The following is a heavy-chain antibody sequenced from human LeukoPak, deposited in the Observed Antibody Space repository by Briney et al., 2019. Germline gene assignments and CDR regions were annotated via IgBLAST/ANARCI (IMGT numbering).Heavy chain of an antibody. J-gene: IGHJ4*02. D-gene: IGHD6-13*01. Sequence: GGSLRLSCAASGFTFSSYSMNWVRQAPGKGLEWVSSISSSSSYIYYADSVKGRFTISRDNAKNSLYLQMNSLRAEDTAVYYCARDLRAAAQFDYWGQGTLVTVSS. CDR3: ARDLRAAAQFDY. V-gene: IGHV3-21*01. CDR2: ISSSSSYI. CDR1: GFTFSSYS.